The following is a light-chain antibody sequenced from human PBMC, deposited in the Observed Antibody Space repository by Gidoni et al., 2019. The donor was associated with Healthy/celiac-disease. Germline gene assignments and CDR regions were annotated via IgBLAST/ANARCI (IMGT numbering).Light chain of an antibody. J-gene: IGLJ1*01. CDR1: SSNIGNNY. CDR2: DNN. V-gene: IGLV1-51*01. CDR3: GTWDSSLSAGGV. Sequence: QSVLTQPPSVSAAPGPKVTISCSGSSSNIGNNYVSWYQQRPGTAPKLLIYDNNKRPSGIPDRFSGSKSGTSATLGITGLQTGDEADYYCGTWDSSLSAGGVFGTGTKVTVL.